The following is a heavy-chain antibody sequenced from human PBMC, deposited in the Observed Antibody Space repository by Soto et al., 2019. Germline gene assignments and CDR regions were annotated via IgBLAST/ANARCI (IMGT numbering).Heavy chain of an antibody. CDR3: ARDVSPTY. CDR1: GGSISSHN. CDR2: VYYSGSP. Sequence: SETLSLTCSDSGGSISSHNWGWIRLPPGKGLEWIGHVYYSGSPNYNPSLKSRVTISVDTSKSQFSLKLSSVTAADTAVYYCARDVSPTYWGQGMLVTVSS. V-gene: IGHV4-59*11. J-gene: IGHJ4*02.